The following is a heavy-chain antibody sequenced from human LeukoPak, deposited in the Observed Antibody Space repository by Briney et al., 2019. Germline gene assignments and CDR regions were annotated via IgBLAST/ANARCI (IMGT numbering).Heavy chain of an antibody. CDR3: ARVTNLDY. Sequence: PVGSLRLSCAASGFAFNTFWMSWVRQAPGKGLEWVANIKQDGSEKYYVESVKGRFTISRDNAKNSLHLQMNSLRAEDTAVYYCARVTNLDYWGQGTLVTVSS. J-gene: IGHJ4*02. D-gene: IGHD1-14*01. V-gene: IGHV3-7*01. CDR1: GFAFNTFW. CDR2: IKQDGSEK.